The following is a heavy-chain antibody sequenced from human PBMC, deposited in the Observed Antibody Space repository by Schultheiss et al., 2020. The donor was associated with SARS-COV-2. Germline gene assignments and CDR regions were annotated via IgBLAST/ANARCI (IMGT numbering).Heavy chain of an antibody. CDR2: ISWNSGSI. CDR1: GFTFSDYY. D-gene: IGHD5-18*01. V-gene: IGHV3-69-1*01. CDR3: ARHTARVTGPRSGMDV. J-gene: IGHJ6*02. Sequence: GGSLRLSCAASGFTFSDYYMSWVRQAPGKGLEWVSGISWNSGSIGYADSVKGRFTISRDNAKNSLYLQMNSLRAEDTAVYYCARHTARVTGPRSGMDVWGQGTTVTVSS.